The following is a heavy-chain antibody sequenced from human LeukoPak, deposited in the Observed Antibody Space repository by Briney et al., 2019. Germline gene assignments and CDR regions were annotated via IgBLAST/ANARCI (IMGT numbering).Heavy chain of an antibody. Sequence: VASVKVSCKASGGTFSSYAISWVRQAPGQGLEWMGGIIPTFGTANYAQKFQGRVTITADESTSTAYMELSGLRSEDTAVYYCARDCSSTSCYVGAFDIWGQGTMVTVSS. CDR2: IIPTFGTA. V-gene: IGHV1-69*13. D-gene: IGHD2-2*01. CDR1: GGTFSSYA. J-gene: IGHJ3*02. CDR3: ARDCSSTSCYVGAFDI.